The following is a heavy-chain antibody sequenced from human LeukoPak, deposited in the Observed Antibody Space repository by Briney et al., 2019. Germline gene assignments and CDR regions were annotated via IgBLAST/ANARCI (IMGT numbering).Heavy chain of an antibody. CDR3: ARGYCSGTSCYSQVYYFDY. CDR2: IIPILNRA. J-gene: IGHJ4*02. Sequence: SVKVSCKASGDTFSSYALNWVRQAPGQGLEWMGRIIPILNRAKYAQKFQGRVTITADKSTSTAYVELSSLRSEDTAVYYCARGYCSGTSCYSQVYYFDYWGQGTLVTVSS. D-gene: IGHD2-15*01. CDR1: GDTFSSYA. V-gene: IGHV1-69*04.